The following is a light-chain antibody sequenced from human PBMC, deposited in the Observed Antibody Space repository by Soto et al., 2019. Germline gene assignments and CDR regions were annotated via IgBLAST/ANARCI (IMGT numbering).Light chain of an antibody. CDR1: SSDVGDYNY. CDR2: EVS. Sequence: QPVLTQPPSASGTPGQSVTIPCTGTSSDVGDYNYVSWYQQHPGKAPKLMIYEVSRRPSGVPDRFSGSKSGNTASLTVSGLQAEDEADYYCSSYKRGATLVFGGGTKLTVL. CDR3: SSYKRGATLV. V-gene: IGLV2-8*01. J-gene: IGLJ2*01.